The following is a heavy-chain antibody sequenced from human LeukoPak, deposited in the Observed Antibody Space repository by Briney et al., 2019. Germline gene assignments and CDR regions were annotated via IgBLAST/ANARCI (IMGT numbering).Heavy chain of an antibody. D-gene: IGHD1-26*01. CDR2: ISWNSGSI. Sequence: PGGSLRLSCAASGFTFDDYAMHWVRQAPGKGLEWVSGISWNSGSIGYADSVKGRFTISRDNAKNSLYLQMNSLRAEDTALYYCAKDTAKGIVGALREYYMDVWGKGTTVTVSS. V-gene: IGHV3-9*01. CDR3: AKDTAKGIVGALREYYMDV. J-gene: IGHJ6*03. CDR1: GFTFDDYA.